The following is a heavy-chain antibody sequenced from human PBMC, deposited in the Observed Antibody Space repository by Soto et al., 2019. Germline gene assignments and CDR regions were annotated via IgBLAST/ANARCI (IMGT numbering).Heavy chain of an antibody. CDR2: IYHSGST. J-gene: IGHJ4*02. Sequence: QVQLQESGPGLVKPSGTLSLTCAVSSGSISSSNWWSWVRQPPGKGLEWIGEIYHSGSTNYNPSLKGRATLSVDKSKIQVARVLRSVTAADTAVDYCARVWFGWGTVSDYWGQGTLVPVSS. CDR1: SGSISSSNW. V-gene: IGHV4-4*02. D-gene: IGHD3-10*01. CDR3: ARVWFGWGTVSDY.